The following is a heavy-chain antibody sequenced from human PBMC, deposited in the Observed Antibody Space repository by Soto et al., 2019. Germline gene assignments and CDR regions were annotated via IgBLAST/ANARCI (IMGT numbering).Heavy chain of an antibody. D-gene: IGHD2-8*01. V-gene: IGHV3-30*18. CDR3: AKAAIVLMVYAQMDV. Sequence: PGESLKISCAASGFTFSSYGMHWVRQAPGKGLEWVAVISYDGSNKYYADSVKGRFTISRDNSKNTLYLQMNSLRAEDTAVYYCAKAAIVLMVYAQMDVWGQGTTVTVSS. CDR2: ISYDGSNK. CDR1: GFTFSSYG. J-gene: IGHJ6*02.